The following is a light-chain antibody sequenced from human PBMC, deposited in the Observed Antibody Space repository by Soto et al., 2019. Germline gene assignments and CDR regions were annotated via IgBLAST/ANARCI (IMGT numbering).Light chain of an antibody. J-gene: IGKJ2*01. Sequence: EIVMTQSPATLSVSPGERANLACRASQSVSSNLAWYQQKPGQAPRLLIFGASTRATGIPARFSGSGSGTEFTLTISSLQSEDFAVYYCQPYNKWPPYTFGQGTNLEIK. CDR3: QPYNKWPPYT. CDR2: GAS. V-gene: IGKV3-15*01. CDR1: QSVSSN.